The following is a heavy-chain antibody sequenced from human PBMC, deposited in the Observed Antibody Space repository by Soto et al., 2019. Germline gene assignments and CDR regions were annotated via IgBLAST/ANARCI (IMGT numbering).Heavy chain of an antibody. D-gene: IGHD6-19*01. CDR1: GGTFSSYA. CDR2: IIPIFGTA. V-gene: IGHV1-69*01. CDR3: VSPGLVGDYYYYYGMDV. J-gene: IGHJ6*02. Sequence: QVQLVQSGAEVKKPGSSVKVSCKASGGTFSSYAISWVRQAPGQGLEWMGGIIPIFGTANYAQKFQGRVTMTGDESRSTAYMELSSLRSEDTAVYYCVSPGLVGDYYYYYGMDVWGQGTTVTVSS.